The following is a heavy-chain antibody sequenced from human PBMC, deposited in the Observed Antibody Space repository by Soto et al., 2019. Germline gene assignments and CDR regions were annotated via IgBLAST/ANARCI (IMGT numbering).Heavy chain of an antibody. CDR1: GGSFSGYY. V-gene: IGHV4-34*01. CDR2: INHSGST. D-gene: IGHD3-22*01. CDR3: ARVGYDSSGYLDAFDI. Sequence: SETLSLTCAVYGGSFSGYYWSWIRQPPGKGLEWIGEINHSGSTNYNPSLKSRVTISVDTSKNQFSLKLSSVTAADTAVYYCARVGYDSSGYLDAFDIWGQGTMVTVSS. J-gene: IGHJ3*02.